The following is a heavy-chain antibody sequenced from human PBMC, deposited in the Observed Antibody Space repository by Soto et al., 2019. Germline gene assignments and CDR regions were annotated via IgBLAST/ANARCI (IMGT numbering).Heavy chain of an antibody. D-gene: IGHD3-10*01. J-gene: IGHJ4*02. CDR2: IRGTSPST. V-gene: IGHV3-23*01. CDR1: GFTFSAYA. Sequence: EVQLLESGGGLVQPGGSLRLSCAASGFTFSAYAMSWFRQAPGKGLEWVSAIRGTSPSTYYADSVQGRVTISRDRSRKTRFLQMNTLRAEDTAGDFCASRMVGVEDWGQGTQVTVSS. CDR3: ASRMVGVED.